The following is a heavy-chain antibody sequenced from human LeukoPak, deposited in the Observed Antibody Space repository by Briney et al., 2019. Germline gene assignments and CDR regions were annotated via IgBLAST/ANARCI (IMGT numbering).Heavy chain of an antibody. CDR3: ARTGYADNTIFGVVRKGPLDY. J-gene: IGHJ4*02. CDR1: GFTVSSNY. V-gene: IGHV3-53*01. CDR2: IYSGGST. Sequence: GGSLRLSCAASGFTVSSNYMSWVRQAPGKGLEWVSVIYSGGSTYYADSVKGRFTISRDNSKNTLYLQMNSLRAEDTAVYYCARTGYADNTIFGVVRKGPLDYWGQGTLVTVSS. D-gene: IGHD3-3*01.